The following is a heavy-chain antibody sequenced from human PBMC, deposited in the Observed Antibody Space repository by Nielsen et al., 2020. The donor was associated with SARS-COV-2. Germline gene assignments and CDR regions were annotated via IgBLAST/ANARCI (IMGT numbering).Heavy chain of an antibody. V-gene: IGHV3-21*01. CDR1: GFAFDDYA. Sequence: GESLKISCAVSGFAFDDYAMYWVRQAPGKGLEWVSSISSSSSYIYYADSVKGRFTISRDNAKNSLYLQMNSLRAEDTAVYYCARDTRDCSSTSCFSYWGQGTLVTVSS. J-gene: IGHJ4*02. D-gene: IGHD2-2*01. CDR3: ARDTRDCSSTSCFSY. CDR2: ISSSSSYI.